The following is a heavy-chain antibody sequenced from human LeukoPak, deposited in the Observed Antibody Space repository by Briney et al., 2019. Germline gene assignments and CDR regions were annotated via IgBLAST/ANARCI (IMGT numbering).Heavy chain of an antibody. V-gene: IGHV3-23*01. CDR1: GFTFSSYS. J-gene: IGHJ4*02. Sequence: GGSLRLSCAASGFTFSSYSMSWVRQAPGKGLEWVSSISASPFSTYYADSVKGRFTISRDNAKNSLYLQLNSLRAEDTAVYYCARGIGSSTWPLALWGQGTLVTVSS. CDR3: ARGIGSSTWPLAL. CDR2: ISASPFST. D-gene: IGHD6-13*01.